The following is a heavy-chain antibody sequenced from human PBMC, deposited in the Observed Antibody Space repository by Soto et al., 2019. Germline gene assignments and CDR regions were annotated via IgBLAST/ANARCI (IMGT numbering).Heavy chain of an antibody. CDR2: ISAYNGNT. CDR3: ARTFYDSVVTPPSELHL. Sequence: ASVKVSCKASGYTFTSYGISWVRQAPGQGLEWMGRISAYNGNTNYAQKLQGRVTMTTDTSTSTAYMELRSLRSDDTAIYYCARTFYDSVVTPPSELHLWGQGALVTVSS. J-gene: IGHJ1*01. CDR1: GYTFTSYG. D-gene: IGHD3-22*01. V-gene: IGHV1-18*01.